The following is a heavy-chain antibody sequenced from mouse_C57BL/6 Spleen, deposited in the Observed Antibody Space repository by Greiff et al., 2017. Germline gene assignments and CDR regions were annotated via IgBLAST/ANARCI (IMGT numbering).Heavy chain of an antibody. CDR3: ARGNYSNYDWFAY. CDR2: IWSGGST. J-gene: IGHJ3*01. V-gene: IGHV2-2*01. Sequence: VKLKQSGPGLVQPSQSLSIPCTVSGFSLTSYGVHWVRQSPGKGLEWLGVIWSGGSTDYNAAFISRLSISKDNSKSQVFFKMNSLQADDTAIYYWARGNYSNYDWFAYWGQGTLVTVSA. D-gene: IGHD2-5*01. CDR1: GFSLTSYG.